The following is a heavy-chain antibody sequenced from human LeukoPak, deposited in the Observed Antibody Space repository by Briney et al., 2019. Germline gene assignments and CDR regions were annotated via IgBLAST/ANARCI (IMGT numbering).Heavy chain of an antibody. CDR1: GYTFTGYY. D-gene: IGHD6-19*01. V-gene: IGHV1-2*02. CDR3: ARVTSSGWKKLDY. Sequence: ASVKVSCKASGYTFTGYYMHCVRQAPAQGLEWMEWINPNSGGTNYAQKFQGRVTMTRDTSSSTAHMELSRLRSDDTAVYYCARVTSSGWKKLDYWGQGTLVTVSS. CDR2: INPNSGGT. J-gene: IGHJ4*02.